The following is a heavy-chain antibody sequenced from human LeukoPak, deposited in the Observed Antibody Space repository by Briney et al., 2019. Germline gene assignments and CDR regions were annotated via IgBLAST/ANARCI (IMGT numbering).Heavy chain of an antibody. CDR3: ARGHYDDYE. CDR1: GFTFDDYA. CDR2: ISWNSDSI. Sequence: GRSLRLSCAASGFTFDDYAMHWVRQAPGKGLEWVSSISWNSDSIGYADSVKGRFTISRDNAKNSLYLQMNSLRAEDTAVYYCARGHYDDYEWGRGTLVTVSS. D-gene: IGHD4-17*01. J-gene: IGHJ4*02. V-gene: IGHV3-9*01.